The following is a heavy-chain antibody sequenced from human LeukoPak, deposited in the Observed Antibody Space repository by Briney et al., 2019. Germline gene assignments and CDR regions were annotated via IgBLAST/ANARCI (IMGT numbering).Heavy chain of an antibody. V-gene: IGHV4-4*09. D-gene: IGHD5/OR15-5a*01. CDR3: ARHLSDSVSAIEY. J-gene: IGHJ4*02. CDR2: IYTSGST. CDR1: GGSISTYY. Sequence: SETLSLTCTVSGGSISTYYWSWIRQPPGKGLEWIGYIYTSGSTNYNTSLKSRVTISVDTSKIQFSLKLSSVTAADTAVYYCARHLSDSVSAIEYWGQGALVTVSS.